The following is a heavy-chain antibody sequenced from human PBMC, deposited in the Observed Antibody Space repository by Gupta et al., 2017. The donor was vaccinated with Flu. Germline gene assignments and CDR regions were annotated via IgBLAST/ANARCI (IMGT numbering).Heavy chain of an antibody. CDR2: ITWNSDKI. CDR1: GFGFDDYS. J-gene: IGHJ3*01. D-gene: IGHD3-22*01. Sequence: EMQLAESGGGLVQPGRSLRLSCAASGFGFDDYSMNWVRQVPGKGLEWVSGITWNSDKIAYADSVKGRFTISRDNGKKSLYLQMNSLRAEDSALYYGTKARFPFNHYDSSGYYLGLALDVWGQGTMVTVSS. V-gene: IGHV3-9*01. CDR3: TKARFPFNHYDSSGYYLGLALDV.